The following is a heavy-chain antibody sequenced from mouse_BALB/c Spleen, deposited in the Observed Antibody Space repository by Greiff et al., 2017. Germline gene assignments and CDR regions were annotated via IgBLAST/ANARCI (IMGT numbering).Heavy chain of an antibody. D-gene: IGHD2-3*01. V-gene: IGHV1S81*02. J-gene: IGHJ4*01. CDR1: GYTFTSYW. CDR3: ARPPYDPLYAMDY. CDR2: INPSNGRT. Sequence: VQLQQSGAELVKPGASVKLSCKASGYTFTSYWMHWVKQRPGQGLEWIGEINPSNGRTNYNEKFKSKATLTVDKSSSTAYMQLSSLTSEDSAVYYCARPPYDPLYAMDYWGQGTSVTVSS.